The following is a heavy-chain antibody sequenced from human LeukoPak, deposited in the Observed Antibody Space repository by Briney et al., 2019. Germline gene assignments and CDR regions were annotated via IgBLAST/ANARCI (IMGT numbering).Heavy chain of an antibody. CDR3: ARMLYDYSNL. V-gene: IGHV4-61*02. J-gene: IGHJ4*02. CDR1: GGSISSGSYY. Sequence: SETLSLTCTVSGGSISSGSYYWSWIRQPAGKGLEWIGRIYTSGSTNYNPSLKSRVTISVDTSKNQFSLKLSSVTAADTAVYYCARMLYDYSNLWGQGTLVTVSS. D-gene: IGHD4-11*01. CDR2: IYTSGST.